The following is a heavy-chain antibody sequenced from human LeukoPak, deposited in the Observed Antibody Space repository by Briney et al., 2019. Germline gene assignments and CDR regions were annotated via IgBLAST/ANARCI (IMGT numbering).Heavy chain of an antibody. CDR1: GGSISSSSYY. V-gene: IGHV4-39*01. CDR3: ARRDSSGWFYFDY. CDR2: IYYSGST. J-gene: IGHJ4*02. Sequence: KPSETLSLTCTVSGGSISSSSYYWGWIRQPPGKGLEWIGSIYYSGSTYYNPSLRSRVTIFVDTSKNRFSLKVTSVTAADTAVYYCARRDSSGWFYFDYWGQGTLVTVSS. D-gene: IGHD6-19*01.